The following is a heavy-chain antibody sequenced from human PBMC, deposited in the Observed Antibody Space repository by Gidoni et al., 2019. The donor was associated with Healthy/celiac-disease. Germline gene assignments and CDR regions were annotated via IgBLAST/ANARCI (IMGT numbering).Heavy chain of an antibody. V-gene: IGHV4-34*01. CDR2: INHSGGT. CDR1: GGSFSGYY. Sequence: QVQLQQWGAGQLKPSETLSLTCAVYGGSFSGYYWSWIRQPPGKWLEWIGEINHSGGTNYNPSLKSRVTISVDTSKNQFSLKLSSVTAADTAVYYCARGLGDIVVVVASTADRYFDYWGQGTLVTVSS. J-gene: IGHJ4*02. CDR3: ARGLGDIVVVVASTADRYFDY. D-gene: IGHD2-15*01.